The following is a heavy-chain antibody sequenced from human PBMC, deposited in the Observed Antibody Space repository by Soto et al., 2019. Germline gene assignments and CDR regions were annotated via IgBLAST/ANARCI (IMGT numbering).Heavy chain of an antibody. CDR3: ARDRGCSGGICYRDLGY. D-gene: IGHD2-15*01. Sequence: EVQLVESGGGLVQPGGSLRLSCAASGFTFSTYSMSWVRQAPGKGLEWVSYISSTSNTIYYTDSVKGRFTISRDNAKNSLYLHMNSLSAEDTAVCYCARDRGCSGGICYRDLGYWGQGTLVTVSS. CDR2: ISSTSNTI. V-gene: IGHV3-48*01. J-gene: IGHJ4*02. CDR1: GFTFSTYS.